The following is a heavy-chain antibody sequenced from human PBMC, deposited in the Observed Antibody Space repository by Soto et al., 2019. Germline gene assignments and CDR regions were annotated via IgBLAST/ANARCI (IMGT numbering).Heavy chain of an antibody. J-gene: IGHJ4*02. Sequence: GGSLRLSCAASGFTFSSYGMHWVRQAPGKGLEWVAVISYDGSNKYYADSVKGRFTISRDNSKNTLYLQMNSLRAEDTSVYYCAKGNNFWSGYPDQSDYWGQGTLVTVSS. D-gene: IGHD3-3*01. CDR3: AKGNNFWSGYPDQSDY. CDR2: ISYDGSNK. V-gene: IGHV3-30*18. CDR1: GFTFSSYG.